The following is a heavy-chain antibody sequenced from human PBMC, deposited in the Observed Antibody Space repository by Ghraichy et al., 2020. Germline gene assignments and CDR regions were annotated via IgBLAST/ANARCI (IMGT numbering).Heavy chain of an antibody. Sequence: GGSLRLSCAASGFTFSSYDMHWVRQATGKGLEWVSAIGTAGDTYYPGSVKGRFTISRENAKNSLYLQMNSLRAGDTAVYYCARGSKYYGSGSYSDAFDIWGQGTMVTVSS. CDR2: IGTAGDT. J-gene: IGHJ3*02. CDR3: ARGSKYYGSGSYSDAFDI. V-gene: IGHV3-13*01. D-gene: IGHD3-10*01. CDR1: GFTFSSYD.